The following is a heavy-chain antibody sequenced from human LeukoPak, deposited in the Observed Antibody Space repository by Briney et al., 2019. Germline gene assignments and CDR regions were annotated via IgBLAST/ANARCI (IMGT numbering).Heavy chain of an antibody. D-gene: IGHD5-18*01. J-gene: IGHJ4*02. CDR3: AKDRYSYAFEYSDS. V-gene: IGHV3-30*18. CDR2: ISNDGSKK. CDR1: GFTFSSYG. Sequence: GGSLRLSCAASGFTFSSYGMHWVRQAPGKGLDWVAVISNDGSKKYYADSVKGRFTISRDDSKNTLSLQVSSLRTEDTAVYYCAKDRYSYAFEYSDSWGQGTLVTVSS.